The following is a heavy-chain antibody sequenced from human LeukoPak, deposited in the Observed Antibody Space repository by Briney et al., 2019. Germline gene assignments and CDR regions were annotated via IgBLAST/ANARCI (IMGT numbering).Heavy chain of an antibody. CDR1: GFTFSSYA. CDR3: ARDLAGGRYYGMDV. V-gene: IGHV3-23*01. CDR2: ISGSGGST. D-gene: IGHD2-15*01. Sequence: GGSLRLSCAASGFTFSSYAMSWVRQAPGKGLEWVSAISGSGGSTYYADSVKGRFTISRENAKNSLYLQMNSLRAGDTAVYYCARDLAGGRYYGMDVWGQGTTVTVSS. J-gene: IGHJ6*02.